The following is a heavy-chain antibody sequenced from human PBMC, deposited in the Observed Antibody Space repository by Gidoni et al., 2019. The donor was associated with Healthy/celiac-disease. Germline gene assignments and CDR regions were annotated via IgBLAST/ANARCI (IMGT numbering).Heavy chain of an antibody. Sequence: QVQLQQWGAGLLKPSATLSLTCAVYGGSFSGYYWSWIRQPPGKGLEWIGEINHSGSTNYNPSLKSRVTISVDTSKNQFSLKLSSVTAADTAVYYCARPPRGIAVAGTLRYYYYMDVWGKGTTVTVSS. CDR2: INHSGST. CDR1: GGSFSGYY. CDR3: ARPPRGIAVAGTLRYYYYMDV. V-gene: IGHV4-34*01. D-gene: IGHD6-19*01. J-gene: IGHJ6*03.